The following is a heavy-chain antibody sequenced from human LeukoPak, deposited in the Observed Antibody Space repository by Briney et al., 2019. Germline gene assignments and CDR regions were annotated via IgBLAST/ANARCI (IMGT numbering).Heavy chain of an antibody. J-gene: IGHJ4*02. CDR2: IYYSGST. Sequence: SQTLSLTCTVSGGSISSGDYYWSWIRQPPGKGLEWIGYIYYSGSTYYNPSLKSRVTISVDTSKNQFSLKLSSVTAADTAVYYCVRAIYDSSGPFDYWGQGTLVTVSS. D-gene: IGHD3-22*01. V-gene: IGHV4-30-4*01. CDR1: GGSISSGDYY. CDR3: VRAIYDSSGPFDY.